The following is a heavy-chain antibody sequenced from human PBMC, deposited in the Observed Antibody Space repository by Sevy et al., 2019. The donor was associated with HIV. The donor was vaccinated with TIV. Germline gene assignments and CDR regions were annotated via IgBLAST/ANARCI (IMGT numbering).Heavy chain of an antibody. J-gene: IGHJ6*02. CDR3: ARGGIAARGGDYYYYGMDV. CDR2: IIPIFGTA. CDR1: GGTFSSYA. Sequence: LVKVSCKASGGTFSSYAISWVRQAPGQGLEWMGGIIPIFGTANYAQKFQGRVTITADESTSTAYMELSSLRPEDTAVYYCARGGIAARGGDYYYYGMDVWGQGTTVTVSS. D-gene: IGHD6-6*01. V-gene: IGHV1-69*13.